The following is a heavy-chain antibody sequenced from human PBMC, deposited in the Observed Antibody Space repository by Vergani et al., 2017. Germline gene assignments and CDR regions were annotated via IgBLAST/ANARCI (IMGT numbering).Heavy chain of an antibody. D-gene: IGHD5-12*01. J-gene: IGHJ6*02. V-gene: IGHV4-59*01. Sequence: QVQLQESGPGLVKPSETLSLTCTVSGGSISSYYWSWIRQPPGKGLEWIGYIYYSGSTNYNPSLKSRVTISVDTSKNQFSLKLSSVTAADTDVYYCARAPRPHYSGYDIYYYYGMDVWGQGTTVTVSS. CDR3: ARAPRPHYSGYDIYYYYGMDV. CDR1: GGSISSYY. CDR2: IYYSGST.